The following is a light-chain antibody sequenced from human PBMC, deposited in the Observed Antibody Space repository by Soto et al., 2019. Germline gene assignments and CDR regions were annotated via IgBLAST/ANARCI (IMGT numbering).Light chain of an antibody. CDR2: AAS. CDR1: QSISSY. CDR3: QQSYSAPRT. V-gene: IGKV1-39*01. J-gene: IGKJ1*01. Sequence: DIQMTQSPSSLSASLGDRVTITCRASQSISSYLNWYQQKPGKAPKLLIYAASSLQSGVPSRFSGSGSGTDFTLTINSLQPEDFATYYCQQSYSAPRTFGQGTKVDI.